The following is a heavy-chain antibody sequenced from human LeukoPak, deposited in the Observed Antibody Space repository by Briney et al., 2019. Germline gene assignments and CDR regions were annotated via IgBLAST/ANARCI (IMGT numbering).Heavy chain of an antibody. CDR3: ARVLTNYYYMDV. D-gene: IGHD3-9*01. J-gene: IGHJ6*03. CDR1: GFTFSDYN. CDR2: ISSSRSNI. V-gene: IGHV3-11*06. Sequence: GGSLRLSCAAAGFTFSDYNMIWVRQAPGKGLEWVSDISSSRSNINYADSVKGRFTISRDNARNSLYLLMNSLTAEDTAVYYCARVLTNYYYMDVWGKGTTVTVSS.